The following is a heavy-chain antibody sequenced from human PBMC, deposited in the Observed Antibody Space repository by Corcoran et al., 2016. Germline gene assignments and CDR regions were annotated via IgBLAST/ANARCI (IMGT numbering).Heavy chain of an antibody. V-gene: IGHV5-51*01. D-gene: IGHD5-18*01. Sequence: EVQLVQSGAEVKKPGESLKISCKGSGYSFTSYWIGWVRQMPGKGLEWMGIIYPGDSDTRYSPSFQGQVTIPADKSISTAYLQWSSLKAADTAMYYCARRDGYSYGNYQNWFDPWGQGTLVTVSS. CDR2: IYPGDSDT. J-gene: IGHJ5*02. CDR1: GYSFTSYW. CDR3: ARRDGYSYGNYQNWFDP.